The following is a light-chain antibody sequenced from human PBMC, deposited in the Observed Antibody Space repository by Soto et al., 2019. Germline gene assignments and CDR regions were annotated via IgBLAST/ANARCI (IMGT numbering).Light chain of an antibody. CDR2: AAS. CDR1: QSTSIY. CDR3: QQSYSTPYP. V-gene: IGKV1-39*01. Sequence: DIQMTQSPSSLSASVGDRVTITCRAGQSTSIYVNWYQQKPGKAPKLLIYAASSLQSGVPSRFSGSESGTEFTLTISSLQPEDFANYHCQQSYSTPYPFGQGTKLEIK. J-gene: IGKJ2*01.